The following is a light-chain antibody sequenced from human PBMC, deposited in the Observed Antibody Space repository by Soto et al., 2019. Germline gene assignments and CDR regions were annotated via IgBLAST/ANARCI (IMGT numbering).Light chain of an antibody. CDR3: QQYNNYGSWT. J-gene: IGKJ1*01. CDR1: QSISGW. Sequence: DIQVTQSPSTLSASVGDRVTITCRASQSISGWLAWYQQKPGKAPNLLIYKASTLESGVPSRFSGSGSGTEFTLTTSGLQPDDFATYYCQQYNNYGSWTFGQGTKVEIK. CDR2: KAS. V-gene: IGKV1-5*03.